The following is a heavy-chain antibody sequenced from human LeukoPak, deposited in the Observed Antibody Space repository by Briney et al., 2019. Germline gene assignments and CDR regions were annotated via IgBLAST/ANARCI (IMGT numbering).Heavy chain of an antibody. J-gene: IGHJ4*02. V-gene: IGHV3-49*03. D-gene: IGHD6-19*01. Sequence: GRSLRLSCTASGFTFGDYAMSWFRQAPGKGLEWVGFIRSKAYGGTTEYAAPVKGRFTISRDDSKSIAYLQMNSLKTEDTAVYYCTSVYSSGWYYFDYWGQGTLVTVSS. CDR3: TSVYSSGWYYFDY. CDR1: GFTFGDYA. CDR2: IRSKAYGGTT.